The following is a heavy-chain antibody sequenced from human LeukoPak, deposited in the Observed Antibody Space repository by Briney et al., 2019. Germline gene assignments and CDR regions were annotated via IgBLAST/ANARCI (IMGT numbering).Heavy chain of an antibody. J-gene: IGHJ4*02. D-gene: IGHD3-22*01. V-gene: IGHV3-64D*06. CDR2: ISSNGGST. CDR3: VKGITMIVVVITGFDY. CDR1: GFTFSSYA. Sequence: PGGSLRLSCSASGFTFSSYAMHWVRQAPGKGLEYVSAISSNGGSTYYADSLKGRFTISRDNSKNTLYLQMSSLRAEDTAVYYCVKGITMIVVVITGFDYWGQGTLVTVSS.